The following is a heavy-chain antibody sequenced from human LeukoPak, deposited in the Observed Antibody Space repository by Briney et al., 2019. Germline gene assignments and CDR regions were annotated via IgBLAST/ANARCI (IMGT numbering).Heavy chain of an antibody. Sequence: PGGSVRLSCAASGFTFSSYGMHWVRQAPGKGLEWAAVIGYDGSNKYYADSVKGRFTISRDNSKNTLYLQMNSLRAEDTAVYYCARGTRYDSSGYYSQDLDYWGQGTLVTVSS. CDR2: IGYDGSNK. CDR3: ARGTRYDSSGYYSQDLDY. V-gene: IGHV3-33*08. D-gene: IGHD3-22*01. J-gene: IGHJ4*02. CDR1: GFTFSSYG.